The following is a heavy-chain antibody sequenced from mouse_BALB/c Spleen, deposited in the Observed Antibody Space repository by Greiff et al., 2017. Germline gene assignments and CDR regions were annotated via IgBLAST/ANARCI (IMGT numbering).Heavy chain of an antibody. V-gene: IGHV1-54*02. J-gene: IGHJ3*01. Sequence: VQLQQSGAELVRPGTSVKVSCKASGYAFTNYLIEWVKQRPGQGLEWIGVINPGSGGTNYNEKFKGKATLTADKSSNTAYMQLSSLTSEDSAVYFCARSRKNAYWGQGTLVTVSA. CDR3: ARSRKNAY. CDR1: GYAFTNYL. CDR2: INPGSGGT.